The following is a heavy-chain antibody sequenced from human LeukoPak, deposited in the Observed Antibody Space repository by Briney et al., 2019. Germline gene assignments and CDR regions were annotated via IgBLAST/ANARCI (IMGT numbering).Heavy chain of an antibody. D-gene: IGHD3-16*01. Sequence: NPSETLSLTCTVSGGSITSSSYYWGWIRQPPGKGLEWIGSIYYSGTTHYNPPLKSRVTISVDTSKNQFSLKLSSVTAADTAVYYCARHPRRRGNWFDPWGQGTLVTVSS. CDR2: IYYSGTT. V-gene: IGHV4-39*01. CDR1: GGSITSSSYY. CDR3: ARHPRRRGNWFDP. J-gene: IGHJ5*02.